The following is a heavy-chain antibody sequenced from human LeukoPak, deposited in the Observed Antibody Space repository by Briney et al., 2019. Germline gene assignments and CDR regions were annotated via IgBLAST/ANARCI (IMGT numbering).Heavy chain of an antibody. CDR3: ALEYDAFDI. CDR2: IWYDGSNK. CDR1: GFTFSSYG. Sequence: GGSLRLSCAASGFTFSSYGMHWVRQAPGKGLEWVAVIWYDGSNKYYADSVKGRFTISRDNSKNTLYLQMNSLRAEDTAVYYYALEYDAFDIWGQGTMVTVSS. J-gene: IGHJ3*02. V-gene: IGHV3-33*01. D-gene: IGHD3-3*01.